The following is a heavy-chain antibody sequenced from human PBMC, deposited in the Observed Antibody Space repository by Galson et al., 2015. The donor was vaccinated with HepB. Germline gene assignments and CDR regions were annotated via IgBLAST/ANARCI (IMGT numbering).Heavy chain of an antibody. D-gene: IGHD6-13*01. CDR3: ERAGRIAAAGDGGY. Sequence: SLRLSCAASGFTVSNNYMSWVRQAPGKGLEWVSVIYSGGSTYYTDSVKGRFTIFRDNTKDTMFLRMNSVRAEDLAVYYCERAGRIAAAGDGGYWGQGTLVTVSS. J-gene: IGHJ4*02. V-gene: IGHV3-53*01. CDR1: GFTVSNNY. CDR2: IYSGGST.